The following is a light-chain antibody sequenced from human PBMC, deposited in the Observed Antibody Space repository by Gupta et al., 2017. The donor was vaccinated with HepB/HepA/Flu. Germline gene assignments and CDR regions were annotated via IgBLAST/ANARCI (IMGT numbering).Light chain of an antibody. V-gene: IGLV3-19*01. CDR3: TTRDNTGNRWAG. J-gene: IGLJ2*01. Sequence: SSELTQDPAVSVALGQTVRITCQGDSLRSYYASWYQQKPGQAPVLVIYGKNNRPSGIPDRFSGSSSGDTASFTITGAQAEDEADYYCTTRDNTGNRWAGFGGGTKLTVL. CDR2: GKN. CDR1: SLRSYY.